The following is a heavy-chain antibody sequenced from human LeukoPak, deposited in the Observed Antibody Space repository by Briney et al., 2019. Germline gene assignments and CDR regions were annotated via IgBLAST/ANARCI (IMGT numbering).Heavy chain of an antibody. CDR1: GGSISSYY. Sequence: SETLSLTCTVSGGSISSYYWSWIRQPPGKGLEWIGYIYYSGSTNYNPSLKSRVTISVDTSKIQFSLKLSSVTAADTAVYYCARDRVGMDVWGKGTTVTVSS. CDR3: ARDRVGMDV. V-gene: IGHV4-59*12. J-gene: IGHJ6*04. CDR2: IYYSGST.